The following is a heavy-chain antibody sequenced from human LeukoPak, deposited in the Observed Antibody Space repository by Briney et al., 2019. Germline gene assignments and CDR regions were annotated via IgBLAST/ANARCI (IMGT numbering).Heavy chain of an antibody. CDR1: GGSISSYY. V-gene: IGHV4-59*01. D-gene: IGHD3-22*01. CDR2: IFYTGSS. J-gene: IGHJ4*02. Sequence: SETLSLICTVSGGSISSYYWSWIRQPPGKGLEWIGHIFYTGSSNYNPSLKSRVTISLDRSKNQFSLRLTSVTAADTAVYYCARLRQGGTMIVVVTPYFDYWGQGTLVTVSS. CDR3: ARLRQGGTMIVVVTPYFDY.